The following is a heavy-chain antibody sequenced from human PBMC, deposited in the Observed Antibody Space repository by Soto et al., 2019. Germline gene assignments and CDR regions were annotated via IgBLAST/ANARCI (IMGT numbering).Heavy chain of an antibody. CDR1: GGSFSGYY. J-gene: IGHJ4*02. CDR2: INHSGST. V-gene: IGHV4-34*01. Sequence: SETLSLTCAVYGGSFSGYYWSWIRQPPGKGLEWIGEINHSGSTNYNPSLKSRVTISVDTSKNQFSLKLSSVTAADTAVYYCARGLPYYYDSSGYTPGACFDYWGQGTLVTVSS. D-gene: IGHD3-22*01. CDR3: ARGLPYYYDSSGYTPGACFDY.